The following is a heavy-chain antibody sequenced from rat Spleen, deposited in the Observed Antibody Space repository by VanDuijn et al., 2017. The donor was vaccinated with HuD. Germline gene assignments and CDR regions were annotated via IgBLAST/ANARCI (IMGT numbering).Heavy chain of an antibody. J-gene: IGHJ2*01. V-gene: IGHV5S13*01. D-gene: IGHD1-1*01. CDR3: ARQPHLLQWSPFDY. Sequence: EVQLVESGGGLVQPGRSLKLSCAASGFTFSNYGMAWVRQTPTKGLEWVASISTGGGNTYYRDSAKGRFTISRDSAKSTLYLQMDSLRSEDTATYYCARQPHLLQWSPFDYWGQGVMVTVSS. CDR2: ISTGGGNT. CDR1: GFTFSNYG.